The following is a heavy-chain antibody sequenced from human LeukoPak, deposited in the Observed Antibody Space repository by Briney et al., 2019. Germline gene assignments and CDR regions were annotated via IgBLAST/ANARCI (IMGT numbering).Heavy chain of an antibody. CDR1: GYTFTSYD. CDR3: ARGLVVPAARAMDV. V-gene: IGHV1-8*03. D-gene: IGHD2-2*01. J-gene: IGHJ6*04. Sequence: GASVKVSCKASGYTFTSYDINWVRQATGQGLEWMGWMNPNSGNTGYAQKFQGRVTITRNISISTAYMELSSLRSEDTAVYYCARGLVVPAARAMDVWGKGTTATVSS. CDR2: MNPNSGNT.